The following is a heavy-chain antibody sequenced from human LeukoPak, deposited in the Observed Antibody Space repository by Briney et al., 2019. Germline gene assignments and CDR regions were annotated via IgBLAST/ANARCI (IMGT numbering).Heavy chain of an antibody. CDR2: IFYDGTIQ. CDR3: ARDPRGPAGYDSPARDTFDY. Sequence: GGSLRLSCAASGFTFTHYAMHWVRQTPGKGLEWVAVIFYDGTIQYYSDSVRGRLIVSRDNPKNTLYLQMNSLRAEDAVVYYCARDPRGPAGYDSPARDTFDYWGQGTLVTVSS. J-gene: IGHJ4*02. D-gene: IGHD3-22*01. CDR1: GFTFTHYA. V-gene: IGHV3-30*03.